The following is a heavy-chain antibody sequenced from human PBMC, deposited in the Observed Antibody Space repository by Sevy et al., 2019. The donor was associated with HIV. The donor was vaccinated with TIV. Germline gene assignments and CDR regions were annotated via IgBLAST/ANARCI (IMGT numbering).Heavy chain of an antibody. CDR1: GFTFSSYA. CDR2: ISNDGRDK. D-gene: IGHD6-13*01. CDR3: ARDRTIAAADYYFDY. V-gene: IGHV3-30*04. Sequence: GGSLRLSCAASGFTFSSYAMSWVRQAPGKGLEWVAVISNDGRDKHYADSVKGRFTVSRDNSKNTLYLQMNSLRAEDTAVYYCARDRTIAAADYYFDYWGQGTLVTVSS. J-gene: IGHJ4*02.